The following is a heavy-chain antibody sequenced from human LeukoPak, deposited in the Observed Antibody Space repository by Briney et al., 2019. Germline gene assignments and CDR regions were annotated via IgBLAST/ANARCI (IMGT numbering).Heavy chain of an antibody. J-gene: IGHJ4*02. V-gene: IGHV1-8*02. CDR2: MNPKSGNT. D-gene: IGHD6-13*01. CDR3: ARVISRWQTPLDY. CDR1: GYTFTSYG. Sequence: ASVKVSCKASGYTFTSYGINWVRQATGQGLEWMGWMNPKSGNTGYAQKLQGRVTMSMDTSISTAYMELTSLRSDDTAVYYCARVISRWQTPLDYWGQGTLVTVSS.